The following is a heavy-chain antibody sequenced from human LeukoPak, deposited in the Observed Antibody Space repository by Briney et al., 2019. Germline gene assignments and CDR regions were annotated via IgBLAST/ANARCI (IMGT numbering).Heavy chain of an antibody. Sequence: ASETLSLTCSLSGASFSNDYWSWVRQPPGKGLEWIGYIYHNGRTNYNPSLKSRITMSIDTSQNQFSLKLTSVTAADTAVYYCARASEGIGYFDTWGRGSLVTVSS. V-gene: IGHV4-59*01. D-gene: IGHD3-16*01. CDR1: GASFSNDY. J-gene: IGHJ4*02. CDR2: IYHNGRT. CDR3: ARASEGIGYFDT.